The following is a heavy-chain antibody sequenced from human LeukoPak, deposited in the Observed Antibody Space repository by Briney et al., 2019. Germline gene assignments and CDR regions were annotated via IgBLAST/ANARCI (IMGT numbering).Heavy chain of an antibody. CDR3: VREAGPLD. J-gene: IGHJ4*02. Sequence: ASVKISCKASGYTFTGYYINWVRQAPGQAPEWVGWVNPNTGGTRYAQKFQGRVTMTRDTSITTAFMELRGLTFDDTAVFYCVREAGPLDWGQGTLVTASS. CDR2: VNPNTGGT. V-gene: IGHV1-2*02. CDR1: GYTFTGYY.